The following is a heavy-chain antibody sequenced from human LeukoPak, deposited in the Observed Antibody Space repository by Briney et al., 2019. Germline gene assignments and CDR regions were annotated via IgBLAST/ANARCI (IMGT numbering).Heavy chain of an antibody. J-gene: IGHJ4*02. V-gene: IGHV1-69*05. CDR3: ARAGLSLGGSGWYGGIDY. CDR2: IIPIFGTA. CDR1: GGTFSSYA. D-gene: IGHD6-19*01. Sequence: SVKVSCKASGGTFSSYAISWVRQAPGQGLEWMGGIIPIFGTANYAQEFQGRVTITRDTSASTAYMELSSLRSEDMAVFYCARAGLSLGGSGWYGGIDYWGQGTLVTVSS.